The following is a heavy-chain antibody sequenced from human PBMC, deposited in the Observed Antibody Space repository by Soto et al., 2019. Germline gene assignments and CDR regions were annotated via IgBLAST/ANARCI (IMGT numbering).Heavy chain of an antibody. J-gene: IGHJ6*02. CDR3: ARDFVAGRGYYYYGMDV. Sequence: GGSLRLSCAASGFTFSSYWMSWVRQAPGKWLEWVANIKQDGSEKYYVDSVKGRFTISRDNAKNSLYLQMNSLRAEDTAVYYCARDFVAGRGYYYYGMDVWGQGXTVTVSS. CDR2: IKQDGSEK. D-gene: IGHD6-6*01. V-gene: IGHV3-7*01. CDR1: GFTFSSYW.